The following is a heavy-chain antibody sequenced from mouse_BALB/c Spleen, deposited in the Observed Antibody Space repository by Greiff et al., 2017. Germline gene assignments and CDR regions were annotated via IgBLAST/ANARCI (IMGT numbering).Heavy chain of an antibody. V-gene: IGHV1-14*01. CDR1: GYTFTSYV. J-gene: IGHJ4*01. D-gene: IGHD2-10*02. CDR3: ARQGEYGNYNAMDY. CDR2: INPYNDGT. Sequence: VQLKESGPELVKPGASVKMSCKASGYTFTSYVMHWVKQKPGQGLEWIGYINPYNDGTKYNEKFKGKATLTSDKSSSTAYMELSSLTSEDSAVYYCARQGEYGNYNAMDYWGQGTSVTVSS.